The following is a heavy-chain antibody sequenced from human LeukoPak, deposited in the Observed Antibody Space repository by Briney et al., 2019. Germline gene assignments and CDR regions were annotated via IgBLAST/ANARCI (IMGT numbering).Heavy chain of an antibody. D-gene: IGHD6-13*01. CDR2: ISSYGGST. CDR1: GFTSSSYA. J-gene: IGHJ4*02. Sequence: PGGSLRLSWSASGFTSSSYAMHWVRQAPGRGLEYVSAISSYGGSTYYADSAKDRFIISRDNSKNTLYLQMSSLRAEDTAIYYCVKTRGGVAAAGDFWGQGTLVTVSS. V-gene: IGHV3-64D*06. CDR3: VKTRGGVAAAGDF.